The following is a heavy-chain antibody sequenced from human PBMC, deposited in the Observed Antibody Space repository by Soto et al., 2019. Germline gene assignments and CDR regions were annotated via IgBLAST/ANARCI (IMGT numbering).Heavy chain of an antibody. CDR2: INPKSGGT. Sequence: ASVKVSCKTSGYTFSAYYMHWVRQAPGQGLEWMGWINPKSGGTLYAQKFQGRVTMTRDTSISTAYMELSRLRSDDTAVYYCARGRTFSYDTSSECVYWC. CDR3: ARGRTFSYDTSSECVY. D-gene: IGHD3-22*01. V-gene: IGHV1-2*02. CDR1: GYTFSAYY. J-gene: IGHJ4*01.